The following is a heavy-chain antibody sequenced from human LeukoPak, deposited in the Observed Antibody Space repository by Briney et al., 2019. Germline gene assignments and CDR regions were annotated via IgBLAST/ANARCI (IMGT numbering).Heavy chain of an antibody. CDR2: LNGDGTSA. CDR1: GFAFSSYW. V-gene: IGHV3-74*01. CDR3: ARGMDIVATRGDYYYGMDV. D-gene: IGHD5-12*01. J-gene: IGHJ6*02. Sequence: GALRLSCAASGFAFSSYWMHWVRQTPGQVLVWVSRLNGDGTSATYADSVKGRFTISRDSAKSSLYLQMNSLRAEDTALYYCARGMDIVATRGDYYYGMDVWGQGTAVTVSS.